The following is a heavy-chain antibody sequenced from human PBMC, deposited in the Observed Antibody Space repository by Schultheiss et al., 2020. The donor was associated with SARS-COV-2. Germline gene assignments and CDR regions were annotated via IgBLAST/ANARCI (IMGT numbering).Heavy chain of an antibody. D-gene: IGHD3-3*01. J-gene: IGHJ2*01. CDR1: GGTFISYA. V-gene: IGHV1-69*13. CDR3: ARDRYDFWSGYVSYWYFDL. Sequence: SVKVSCKASGGTFISYAISWVRQAPGQGLEWMGGIIPIFGTANYAQKFQGRVTITADESTSTAYMELSSLRSEDTAVYYCARDRYDFWSGYVSYWYFDLWGRGTLVTVSS. CDR2: IIPIFGTA.